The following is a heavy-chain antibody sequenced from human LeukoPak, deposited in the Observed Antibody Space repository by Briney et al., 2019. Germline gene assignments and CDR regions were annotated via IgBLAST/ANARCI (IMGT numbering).Heavy chain of an antibody. CDR2: IYHSGST. V-gene: IGHV4-30-2*01. J-gene: IGHJ3*02. CDR3: ARVYRRAFDI. Sequence: SETLSLTCTVSGGSISSGDYYWSWIRQPPGKGLEWIGYIYHSGSTYYNPSLKSRVTISVDRSKNQFSLKLSSVTAADTAVYYCARVYRRAFDIWGQGTMVTVSS. CDR1: GGSISSGDYY. D-gene: IGHD1-26*01.